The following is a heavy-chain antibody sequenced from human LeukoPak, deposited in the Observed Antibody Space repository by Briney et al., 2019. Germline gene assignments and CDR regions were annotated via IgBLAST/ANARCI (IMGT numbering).Heavy chain of an antibody. CDR3: ARRAGAYSHPYDY. D-gene: IGHD4/OR15-4a*01. V-gene: IGHV3-30*14. Sequence: GRSLRLSCAASGSTFSTDAMHWVRQAPGKGLEWVAVISDDGSKIYYADSVKGRFTISRDNSKNTLYLQMNSLRAEDTAVYYCARRAGAYSHPYDYWGQGTLVTVSS. CDR2: ISDDGSKI. J-gene: IGHJ4*02. CDR1: GSTFSTDA.